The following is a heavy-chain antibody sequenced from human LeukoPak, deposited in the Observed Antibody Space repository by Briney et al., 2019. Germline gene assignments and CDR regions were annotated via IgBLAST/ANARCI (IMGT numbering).Heavy chain of an antibody. V-gene: IGHV1-24*01. CDR3: ATVKADGPTAPRFVPYGSGSYIWFDP. Sequence: GASVKVSCNVSGYTLTELSMHWVRQAPGKGLEWMGGFDPEDGETIYAQKFQGRVTMTEDTSTDTAYMELSSLRSEDTAVYYCATVKADGPTAPRFVPYGSGSYIWFDPWGQGTLVTVSS. CDR1: GYTLTELS. D-gene: IGHD3-10*01. CDR2: FDPEDGET. J-gene: IGHJ5*02.